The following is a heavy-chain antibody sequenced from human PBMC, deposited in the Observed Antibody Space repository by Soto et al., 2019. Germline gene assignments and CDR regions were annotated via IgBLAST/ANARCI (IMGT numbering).Heavy chain of an antibody. Sequence: GGSLRLSCGASGFTFDDYAMHWVRQPPGKGLEWVSGISWSSDTIGYADSVKGRFTISRDNARNPLYLHMNSLRTEDTALYYCAKDMSGTGPGYAFNIWGQGTMVTVSS. V-gene: IGHV3-9*01. CDR3: AKDMSGTGPGYAFNI. J-gene: IGHJ3*02. D-gene: IGHD1-1*01. CDR2: ISWSSDTI. CDR1: GFTFDDYA.